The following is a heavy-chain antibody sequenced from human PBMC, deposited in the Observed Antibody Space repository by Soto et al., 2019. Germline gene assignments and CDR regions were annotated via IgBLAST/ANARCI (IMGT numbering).Heavy chain of an antibody. Sequence: ASVKVSCKASGYTFTGYYVHWVRQATGQGLEWMGWMNPNSGNTGYAQKFQGRVTMTRNTSISTAYMELSSLRSEDTAVYYCARGLTIFGVVNYYYYGMDVWGPGLTVTVAS. CDR2: MNPNSGNT. D-gene: IGHD3-3*01. CDR1: GYTFTGYY. CDR3: ARGLTIFGVVNYYYYGMDV. V-gene: IGHV1-8*02. J-gene: IGHJ6*02.